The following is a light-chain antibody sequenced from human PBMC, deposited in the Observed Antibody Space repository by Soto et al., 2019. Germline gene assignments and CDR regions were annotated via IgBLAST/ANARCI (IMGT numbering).Light chain of an antibody. CDR3: QQLNSYPRT. CDR2: TAS. J-gene: IGKJ1*01. CDR1: QTISNW. Sequence: DIQMTQSPSTLSASVGDRVTISCRASQTISNWLAWYQQKPGKAPNLLIYTASSLQSGVPSRFSGSGSGTEFTLTISSLQPEDFATYYCQQLNSYPRTFGQGTKVDIK. V-gene: IGKV1-5*01.